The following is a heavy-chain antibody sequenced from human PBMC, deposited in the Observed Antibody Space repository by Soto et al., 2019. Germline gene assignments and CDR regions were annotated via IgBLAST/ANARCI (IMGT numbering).Heavy chain of an antibody. CDR2: ISYDGSNK. V-gene: IGHV3-30*18. CDR3: AKDSYDSKWFYYYYGMDV. D-gene: IGHD2-8*01. J-gene: IGHJ6*02. Sequence: WGCMGLACAACGVRLRSEGMDGVRQAPGKGLEWVAVISYDGSNKYYADSVKGRFTISRDNSKNTLYLQMNSLRAEDTAVYYCAKDSYDSKWFYYYYGMDVWGQGTTVTGSS. CDR1: GVRLRSEG.